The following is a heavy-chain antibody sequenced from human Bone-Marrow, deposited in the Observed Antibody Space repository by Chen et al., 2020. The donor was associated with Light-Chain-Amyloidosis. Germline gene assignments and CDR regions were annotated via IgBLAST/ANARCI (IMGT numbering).Heavy chain of an antibody. CDR1: GVSTITSREYY. Sequence: QLQESGPGLLEPSKTLSLTCTVSGVSTITSREYYWGWMRQTPGKGLGWIGSIYYSGSTYYNPSLKSRVTISVDTSKNQFSLKLSSVTAADTAVYYCARDWYDYVWGSYRYPFDYWGQGTLVTVSS. CDR3: ARDWYDYVWGSYRYPFDY. D-gene: IGHD3-16*02. CDR2: IYYSGST. J-gene: IGHJ4*02. V-gene: IGHV4-39*07.